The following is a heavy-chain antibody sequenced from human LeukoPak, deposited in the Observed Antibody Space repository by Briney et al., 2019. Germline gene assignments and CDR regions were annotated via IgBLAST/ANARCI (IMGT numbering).Heavy chain of an antibody. J-gene: IGHJ4*02. V-gene: IGHV3-21*01. CDR2: IGTSSNNI. Sequence: GGSLTPSWAAAGLTFSRYNMNWVRQAPGKGLEWVSSIGTSSNNIYYTDSVKGRFTISRDNAKNSLYLQVDSLRVEDTAVYFCASGTVGNYALDYWGQGTLVTVSS. D-gene: IGHD1-7*01. CDR1: GLTFSRYN. CDR3: ASGTVGNYALDY.